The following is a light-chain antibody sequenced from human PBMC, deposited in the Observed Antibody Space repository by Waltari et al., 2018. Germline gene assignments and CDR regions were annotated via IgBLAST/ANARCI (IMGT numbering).Light chain of an antibody. V-gene: IGLV4-69*01. CDR2: VNSDGSH. J-gene: IGLJ2*01. CDR1: SGHSRYA. Sequence: QVVLTQSPSASASLGASVKLTCTLSSGHSRYAIAWHQQQPEKGPRYLMKVNSDGSHSRGDGIPDRFSGSSSGAERYLTISRLQSEDEADYYCQAWGTGTKREFGGGTKLTVL. CDR3: QAWGTGTKRE.